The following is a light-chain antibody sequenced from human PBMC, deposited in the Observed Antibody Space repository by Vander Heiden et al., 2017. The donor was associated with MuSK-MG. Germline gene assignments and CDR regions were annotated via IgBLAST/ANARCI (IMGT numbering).Light chain of an antibody. Sequence: QSALTQPRSVSGSPGQSVTIACPGTNSDVGGYNYVSWYQQHPGKAPHLMIYDVKKRPAGVPDRFSGSKSGNTASLTISGRQTEDDDDYYCCAYAGSDTSVFGTGTEITVL. CDR2: DVK. V-gene: IGLV2-11*01. CDR3: CAYAGSDTSV. J-gene: IGLJ1*01. CDR1: NSDVGGYNY.